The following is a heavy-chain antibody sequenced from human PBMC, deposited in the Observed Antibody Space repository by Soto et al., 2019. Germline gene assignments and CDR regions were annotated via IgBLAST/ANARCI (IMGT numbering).Heavy chain of an antibody. V-gene: IGHV4-31*03. J-gene: IGHJ4*02. CDR1: GGSISNDDYY. CDR3: ASLRGSGTNFFLDF. CDR2: IFYNGNA. D-gene: IGHD3-10*01. Sequence: QVQLHESGPGLVKPSQTLSLTCTVSGGSISNDDYYWTWIRQHPGKGLEWLGYIFYNGNAYYTPSLKSRITISVDTSANQFSLKLTSVTAADTAVYYCASLRGSGTNFFLDFWGQGNLVTVSA.